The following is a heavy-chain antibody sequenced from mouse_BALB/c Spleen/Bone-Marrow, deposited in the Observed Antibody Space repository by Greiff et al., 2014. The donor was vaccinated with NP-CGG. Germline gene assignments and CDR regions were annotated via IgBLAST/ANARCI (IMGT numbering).Heavy chain of an antibody. CDR2: ISSGSSTI. V-gene: IGHV5-17*02. CDR1: GFTFSSFG. Sequence: EVMLVESGGGLVQPGGSRKLSCAASGFTFSSFGMHWVRQAPEKGLEWVAYISSGSSTIYYGDPVMGRFTISRDNPKNTLFLQMTSLRSEDTATYYCVRSGSSSGYFDYWGQGTTLTVSS. D-gene: IGHD1-1*01. CDR3: VRSGSSSGYFDY. J-gene: IGHJ2*01.